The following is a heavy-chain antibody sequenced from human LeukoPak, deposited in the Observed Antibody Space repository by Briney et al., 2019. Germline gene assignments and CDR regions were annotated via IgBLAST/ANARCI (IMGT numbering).Heavy chain of an antibody. J-gene: IGHJ4*02. V-gene: IGHV3-48*01. Sequence: GGSLRLSCAASGFTFSSYSMNWVRQAPGKGLEWISYISSGSRTIYYGDSVKGRFTVSRDNAKNSLYLQMRGLRAEDTAVYYCARESISGHRDFDYWGKGTLVTVSS. CDR1: GFTFSSYS. D-gene: IGHD1-26*01. CDR3: ARESISGHRDFDY. CDR2: ISSGSRTI.